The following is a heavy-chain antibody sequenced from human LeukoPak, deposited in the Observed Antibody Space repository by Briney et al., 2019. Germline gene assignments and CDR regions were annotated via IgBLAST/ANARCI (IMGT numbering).Heavy chain of an antibody. CDR2: ISGSGSTT. J-gene: IGHJ4*02. V-gene: IGHV3-21*01. CDR3: ARVLSSTFDY. D-gene: IGHD2/OR15-2a*01. Sequence: GGSLRLSCAASGFTFSSYWMNWVRQAPGKGLEWVSAISGSGSTTYYADSVKGRFTISRDYAKNSLYLQMNSLRAEDTAVYYCARVLSSTFDYWGQGTLVTVSS. CDR1: GFTFSSYW.